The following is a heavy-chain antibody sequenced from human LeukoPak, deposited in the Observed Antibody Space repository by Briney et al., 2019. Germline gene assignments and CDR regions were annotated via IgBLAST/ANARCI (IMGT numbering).Heavy chain of an antibody. CDR2: IYRGGST. CDR1: GFTVSNNY. V-gene: IGHV3-53*01. Sequence: GGSLRLSCAASGFTVSNNYMSWVRQAPGKGLEWVSVIYRGGSTYYADSVKGRFTISRDNAKNSLYLQMNSLRAEDTALYYCAREKEGRFDPWGQGTLVTVSS. D-gene: IGHD3-3*01. CDR3: AREKEGRFDP. J-gene: IGHJ5*02.